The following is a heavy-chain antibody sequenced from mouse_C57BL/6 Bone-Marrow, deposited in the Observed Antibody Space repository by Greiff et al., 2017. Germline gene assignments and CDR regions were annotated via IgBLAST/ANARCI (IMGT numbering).Heavy chain of an antibody. J-gene: IGHJ1*03. CDR1: GFTFSSYA. Sequence: EVKLMESEGGLVKPGGSLKLSCAASGFTFSSYAMSWVRQTPEKRLEWVATISDGGSYTYYPDNVKGRVTISRDNAKNNLYLQMSHLKSEDTAMYYCARDGSYWYFDVWGTGTTVTVSS. CDR3: ARDGSYWYFDV. V-gene: IGHV5-4*01. CDR2: ISDGGSYT.